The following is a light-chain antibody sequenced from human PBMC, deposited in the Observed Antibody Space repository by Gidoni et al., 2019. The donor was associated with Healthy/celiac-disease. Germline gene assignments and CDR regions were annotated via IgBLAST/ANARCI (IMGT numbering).Light chain of an antibody. CDR3: CSFAGSYAYV. Sequence: QSALTQPRSVSGSPRQAVTISCTGTSSDVGGYNYVSWYQQLPGKAPKLMIYDVRKRASGVPARFSGPKPGTPASLTLSGLQAEDDSDYYSCSFAGSYAYVFGTGPKVTVL. J-gene: IGLJ1*01. V-gene: IGLV2-11*01. CDR2: DVR. CDR1: SSDVGGYNY.